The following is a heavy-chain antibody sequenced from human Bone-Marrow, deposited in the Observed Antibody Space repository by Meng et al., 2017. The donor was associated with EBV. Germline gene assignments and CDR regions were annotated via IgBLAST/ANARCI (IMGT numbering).Heavy chain of an antibody. V-gene: IGHV1-69*01. J-gene: IGHJ4*02. D-gene: IGHD5-24*01. Sequence: VLVVQSGGGGKEPCSSVKVSCMASGGTFSSYAIRWVRQALGQGLEWMGGFIPIFGTANYAQKFQGRVTITADESTSTAYMELSSLRSEDTAVYYCARATRGLFDYWGQGTLVTVSS. CDR3: ARATRGLFDY. CDR1: GGTFSSYA. CDR2: FIPIFGTA.